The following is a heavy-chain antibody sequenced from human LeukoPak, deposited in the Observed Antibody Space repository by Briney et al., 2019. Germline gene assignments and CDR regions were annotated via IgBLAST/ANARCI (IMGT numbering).Heavy chain of an antibody. V-gene: IGHV4-4*02. D-gene: IGHD5-12*01. CDR3: ATESGGVDIVATEIYYYYGMDV. CDR2: IYHSGST. CDR1: GGSISSSNW. Sequence: SGTLSLTCAVSGGSISSSNWWSWVRQPPGKGLEWIGEIYHSGSTNYNPSLKSRVTISVDKSKNQFSLKLSSVTAADTAVYYCATESGGVDIVATEIYYYYGMDVWGQGTTVTVSS. J-gene: IGHJ6*02.